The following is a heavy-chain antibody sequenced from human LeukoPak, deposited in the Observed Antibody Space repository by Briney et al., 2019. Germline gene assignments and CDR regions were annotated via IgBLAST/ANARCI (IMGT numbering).Heavy chain of an antibody. CDR3: ARAPHSGYSSSWYGGFDY. D-gene: IGHD6-13*01. CDR1: GFTFSSNY. CDR2: IYSGGST. V-gene: IGHV3-53*01. Sequence: GGSLRLSCAASGFTFSSNYMSWVRQAPGKGLEWVSVIYSGGSTYYADSVKGRFTISRDNSKNTLYLQMNSLRAEDTAVYYCARAPHSGYSSSWYGGFDYWGQGTLVTVSS. J-gene: IGHJ4*02.